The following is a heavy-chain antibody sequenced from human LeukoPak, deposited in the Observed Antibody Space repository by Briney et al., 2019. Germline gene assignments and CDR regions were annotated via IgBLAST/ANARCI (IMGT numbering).Heavy chain of an antibody. CDR2: IKSKTDDGTT. J-gene: IGHJ4*02. V-gene: IGHV3-15*01. CDR3: TTGPFDY. CDR1: GFTFSSYA. Sequence: PGGSLRLSCAASGFTFSSYAMSWVRQAPGKGLEWVGRIKSKTDDGTTAYAAPVKGRFTISRDDSKDTLYLQMDSLKTEDTAVYYCTTGPFDYWGQGTLVTVSS.